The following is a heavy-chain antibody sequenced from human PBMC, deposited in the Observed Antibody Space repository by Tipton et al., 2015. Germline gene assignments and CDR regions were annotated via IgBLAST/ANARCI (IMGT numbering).Heavy chain of an antibody. J-gene: IGHJ3*02. D-gene: IGHD2-21*01. CDR1: GYSFNNYW. CDR2: VYPDDSDS. Sequence: QLVQSGAEVKKSGESLKISCKASGYSFNNYWIGWVRQMPGKGLEWMGIVYPDDSDSTYSPSFRGLVTISADKSTSTAYLQWSSLKASDTAVYYCARRGCSGDDCNHEAFDIWGQGTMVTVSS. CDR3: ARRGCSGDDCNHEAFDI. V-gene: IGHV5-51*01.